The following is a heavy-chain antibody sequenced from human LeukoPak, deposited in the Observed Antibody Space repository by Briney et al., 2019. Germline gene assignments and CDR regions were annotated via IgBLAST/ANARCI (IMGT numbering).Heavy chain of an antibody. CDR2: INPNSGGT. V-gene: IGHV1-2*02. D-gene: IGHD2-15*01. CDR3: ARDLGYCSGGSCFFDN. CDR1: GYTFTAYY. J-gene: IGHJ4*02. Sequence: ASVKVSCKASGYTFTAYYMHWVRQAPGQGLEWMGWINPNSGGTSSAQKFQGRVTMTRDTSISAAYMELGRLTSDDTAVYYCARDLGYCSGGSCFFDNWGQGTLVTVSS.